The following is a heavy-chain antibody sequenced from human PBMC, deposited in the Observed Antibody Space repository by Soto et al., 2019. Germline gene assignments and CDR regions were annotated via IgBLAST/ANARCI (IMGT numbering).Heavy chain of an antibody. CDR3: ARIVVGVTVDL. J-gene: IGHJ4*02. CDR2: ISHTGAT. D-gene: IGHD1-26*01. V-gene: IGHV4-61*01. Sequence: QVQLRESGPGLLKPSETLSLTCTVSDASVWSDSYFWTWIRQPPGKGLEWIAYISHTGATNYNPSLKIRVTISIDTSRNQFSLTVTSVTAADTAVYFCARIVVGVTVDLWGQGSLVTVSS. CDR1: DASVWSDSYF.